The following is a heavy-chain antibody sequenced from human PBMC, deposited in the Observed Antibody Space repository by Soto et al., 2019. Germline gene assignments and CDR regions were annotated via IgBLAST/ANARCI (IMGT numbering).Heavy chain of an antibody. J-gene: IGHJ4*02. Sequence: SETLSLTCTVSCGPISSGGDYWSWIRQHPVKVLECIEYIYYSGSTYYNPSLKSRVTISVDTSKKQFSLKLSSVTAADPAVYYCARDKYYGAQFDYWAQGTLVTVSS. D-gene: IGHD3-3*01. CDR2: IYYSGST. CDR1: CGPISSGGDY. CDR3: ARDKYYGAQFDY. V-gene: IGHV4-31*02.